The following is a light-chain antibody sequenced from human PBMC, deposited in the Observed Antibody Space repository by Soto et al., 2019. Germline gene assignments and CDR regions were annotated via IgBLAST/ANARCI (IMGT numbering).Light chain of an antibody. CDR1: GSDVGGYNY. J-gene: IGLJ1*01. CDR3: CSFAGSNPFPYV. V-gene: IGLV2-11*01. CDR2: EVN. Sequence: HSAGTQPRSESGSPGQSVTISCNGTGSDVGGYNYVAWYQQHPDKVPKLIIYEVNERPSGVSSRFSGSRSGNTASLTVSGLQPDDEADYHCCSFAGSNPFPYVFGTGTKVTV.